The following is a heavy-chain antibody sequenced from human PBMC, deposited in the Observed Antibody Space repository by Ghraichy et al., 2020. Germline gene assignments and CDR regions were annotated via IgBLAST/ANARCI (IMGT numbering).Heavy chain of an antibody. D-gene: IGHD2-15*01. J-gene: IGHJ1*01. V-gene: IGHV3-23*01. Sequence: GESLNISCAASGFTFSSYAMSWVRQAPGKGLEWVSAIIGSGGNTYYADSVKGRFTFSRDNSKNTLYLQMNSLRAEDTAVYYCAKDVGRGGGSCFHHWGQGTLVTVSS. CDR1: GFTFSSYA. CDR2: IIGSGGNT. CDR3: AKDVGRGGGSCFHH.